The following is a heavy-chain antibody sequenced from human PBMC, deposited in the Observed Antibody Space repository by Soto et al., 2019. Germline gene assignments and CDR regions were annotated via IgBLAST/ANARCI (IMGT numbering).Heavy chain of an antibody. Sequence: GGSLRLSCAASGFTFSSYAMHWVRQAPGKGLEWVAVISYDGSNKYYADSVKGRFTISRDNSKNTLYLQMNSLRAEDTAVYYCARDGSWSGYYFDIWGQGTMVTVSS. J-gene: IGHJ3*02. CDR2: ISYDGSNK. D-gene: IGHD3-3*01. CDR3: ARDGSWSGYYFDI. V-gene: IGHV3-30-3*01. CDR1: GFTFSSYA.